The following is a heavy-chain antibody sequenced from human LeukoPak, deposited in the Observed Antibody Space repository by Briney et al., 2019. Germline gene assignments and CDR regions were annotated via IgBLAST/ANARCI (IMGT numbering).Heavy chain of an antibody. CDR1: GFTFSSYA. Sequence: GGSLRLSRAASGFTFSSYAMSWVRQAPGKGLEWVSAISGSGGSTYYADSVKGRFTISRDNSKNTLYLQMNSLRAEDTAVYYCAKAYSSGWSPFDYWGQGTLVTVSS. D-gene: IGHD6-19*01. V-gene: IGHV3-23*01. CDR3: AKAYSSGWSPFDY. CDR2: ISGSGGST. J-gene: IGHJ4*02.